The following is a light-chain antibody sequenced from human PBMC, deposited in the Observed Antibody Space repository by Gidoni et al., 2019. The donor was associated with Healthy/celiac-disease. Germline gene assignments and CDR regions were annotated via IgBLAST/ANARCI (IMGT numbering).Light chain of an antibody. Sequence: QSALTQPRSVSGSPGQSVTISCTGTSSDVGGYNYVSWYQQHQGKAPTLMIYDVSKRPSGVPDRFSGSKSGNTASLTISGLQAEDEADYYCCSYAGSYTVFGGGTKLTVL. CDR2: DVS. V-gene: IGLV2-11*01. J-gene: IGLJ2*01. CDR3: CSYAGSYTV. CDR1: SSDVGGYNY.